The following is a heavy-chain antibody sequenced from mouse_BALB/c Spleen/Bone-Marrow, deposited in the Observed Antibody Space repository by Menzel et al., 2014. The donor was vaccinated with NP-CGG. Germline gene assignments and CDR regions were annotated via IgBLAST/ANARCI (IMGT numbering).Heavy chain of an antibody. J-gene: IGHJ2*01. CDR2: ISSGGST. CDR1: GFTFSSYA. V-gene: IGHV5-6-5*01. D-gene: IGHD2-4*01. CDR3: ARDDYDDQYYFDY. Sequence: EVHLVESGGGLVKPGGSLKLSCAASGFTFSSYAMSWVRQTPEKRLEWVASISSGGSTYYPDSVKGRFTISRDNARNILYLQMRSLRSEDTAMYYCARDDYDDQYYFDYWGQGTTLTVSS.